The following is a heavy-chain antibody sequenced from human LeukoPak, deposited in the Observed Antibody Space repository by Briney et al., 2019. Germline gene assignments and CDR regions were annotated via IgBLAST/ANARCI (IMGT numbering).Heavy chain of an antibody. D-gene: IGHD1-26*01. V-gene: IGHV3-48*03. CDR3: ARARGSFSFDS. J-gene: IGHJ4*02. CDR1: GFTFSSYE. CDR2: ISGSGTTI. Sequence: GGSLRLSCVASGFTFSSYEMSWVRQAPGKGLEWVSEISGSGTTIFYADSVKGRFTISRDNAKSSLYLQMNSLRAEDTAVYYCARARGSFSFDSWGQGTLVTVSS.